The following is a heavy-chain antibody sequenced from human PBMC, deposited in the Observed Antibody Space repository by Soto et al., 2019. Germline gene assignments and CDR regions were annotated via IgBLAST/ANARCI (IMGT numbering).Heavy chain of an antibody. CDR3: ARDRYPSHYGMDV. J-gene: IGHJ6*02. CDR1: GYTFTSYG. D-gene: IGHD2-15*01. Sequence: QVQLVKSGAEVKKPGASVKVSCKAFGYTFTSYGISWVRQAPGQGLEWMGWISVYNGNTNYAQKLQGRVTMTTDTSTSTADMELRSLRSDDTAVYYCARDRYPSHYGMDVWGQGTTVTVSS. V-gene: IGHV1-18*01. CDR2: ISVYNGNT.